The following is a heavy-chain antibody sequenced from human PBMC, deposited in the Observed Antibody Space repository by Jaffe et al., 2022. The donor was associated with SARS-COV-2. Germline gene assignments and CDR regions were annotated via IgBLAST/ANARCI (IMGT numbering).Heavy chain of an antibody. D-gene: IGHD2-21*02. J-gene: IGHJ1*01. Sequence: EVQLVESGGGLVQPGRSLRLSCAASGFTFDDYAMHWVRQAPGKGLEWVSGISWNSGSIGYADSVKGRFTISRDNAKNSLYLQMNSLRAEDTALYYCAKEYCGGDCYQYFQHWGQGTLVTVSS. CDR1: GFTFDDYA. CDR2: ISWNSGSI. CDR3: AKEYCGGDCYQYFQH. V-gene: IGHV3-9*01.